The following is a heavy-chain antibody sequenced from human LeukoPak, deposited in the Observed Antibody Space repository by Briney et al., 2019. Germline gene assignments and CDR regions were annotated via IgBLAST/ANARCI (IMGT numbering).Heavy chain of an antibody. CDR1: GYRFSGYW. D-gene: IGHD3-22*01. Sequence: GESLKISCHGSGYRFSGYWIAWVRPMTGKGLEWMGIIYPGDSDTRYSPSFQGQVTISADKSISAAYLQWSSLKASDTAIYYCARLLDSSRFDYWGQGSLVTVPS. CDR3: ARLLDSSRFDY. CDR2: IYPGDSDT. J-gene: IGHJ4*02. V-gene: IGHV5-51*01.